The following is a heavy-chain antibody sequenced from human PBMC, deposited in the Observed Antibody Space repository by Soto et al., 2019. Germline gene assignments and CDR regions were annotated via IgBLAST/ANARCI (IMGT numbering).Heavy chain of an antibody. J-gene: IGHJ4*02. D-gene: IGHD3-9*01. V-gene: IGHV3-23*01. Sequence: GGSLRLSCAASGFTFSSYAMSWVRQSPGKGLEWVSAISGGGGSTYYADSVKGRFTISRDNSKNTLYLQMNSLRAEDTAVYYCVTTPLTYYDILTGHSYFDYWGQGTLVTVSS. CDR1: GFTFSSYA. CDR2: ISGGGGST. CDR3: VTTPLTYYDILTGHSYFDY.